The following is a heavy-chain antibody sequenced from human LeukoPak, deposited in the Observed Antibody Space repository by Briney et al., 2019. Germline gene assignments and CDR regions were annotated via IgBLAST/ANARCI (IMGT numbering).Heavy chain of an antibody. CDR2: ISGSGGST. V-gene: IGHV3-23*01. J-gene: IGHJ6*02. CDR1: GFTFSSYA. D-gene: IGHD6-19*01. CDR3: AKDLHSGWYMASYYGMDV. Sequence: PGGSLRLSCAASGFTFSSYAMSWVRQAPGKGLEWVSAISGSGGSTYYADSVKGRFTISRDNSKNTLYLQMNSLRAEDTAVYYRAKDLHSGWYMASYYGMDVWGQGTTVTVSS.